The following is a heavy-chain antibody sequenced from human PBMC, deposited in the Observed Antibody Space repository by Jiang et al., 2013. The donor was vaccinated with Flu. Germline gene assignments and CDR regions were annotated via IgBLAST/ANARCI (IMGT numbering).Heavy chain of an antibody. Sequence: PPGKGLEWIGYIYYSGSTNYNPSLKSRVTISVDTSKNQFSLKLSSVTAADTAVYYCARDGYCSGGSCSGDNWFDPWGQGTLVTVSS. J-gene: IGHJ5*02. CDR2: IYYSGST. V-gene: IGHV4-59*13. CDR3: ARDGYCSGGSCSGDNWFDP. D-gene: IGHD2-15*01.